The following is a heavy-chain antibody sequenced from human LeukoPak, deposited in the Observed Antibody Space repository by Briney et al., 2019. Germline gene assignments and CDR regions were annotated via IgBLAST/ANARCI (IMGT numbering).Heavy chain of an antibody. D-gene: IGHD3-22*01. CDR3: ARFPIIYDSSGYYDY. CDR1: GGSISSSPYY. Sequence: SETLSLTCTVSGGSISSSPYYWGWIRQPPGKGLEWIGSIYYSGTTHYSPSLEGRVTISVDTSKNQFSLKLASVTAADTAVYYCARFPIIYDSSGYYDYWGQGTLVTVSS. J-gene: IGHJ4*02. V-gene: IGHV4-39*07. CDR2: IYYSGTT.